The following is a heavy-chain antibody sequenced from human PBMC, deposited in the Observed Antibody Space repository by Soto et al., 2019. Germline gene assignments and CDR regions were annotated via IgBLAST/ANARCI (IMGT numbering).Heavy chain of an antibody. Sequence: EVQLLESGGGLGQPGGSLRLSCAASGFTFGSYAMSWVRQAPGKGLECVSTIRNTGIGTSYADSVKGRFTISRDKNTLYLQLNNLRAEDTAVYYCAKARDCGGGSCVSHPGGYFDYWGQGTLVTVSS. CDR2: IRNTGIGT. D-gene: IGHD2-15*01. CDR3: AKARDCGGGSCVSHPGGYFDY. V-gene: IGHV3-23*01. J-gene: IGHJ4*02. CDR1: GFTFGSYA.